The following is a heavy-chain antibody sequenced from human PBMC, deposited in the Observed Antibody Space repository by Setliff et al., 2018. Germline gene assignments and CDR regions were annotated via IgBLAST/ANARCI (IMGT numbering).Heavy chain of an antibody. CDR1: GFTFTDYG. CDR2: ISSYNDVT. V-gene: IGHV1-18*01. D-gene: IGHD2-15*01. Sequence: GASVKVSCKSSGFTFTDYGISWVRQAPGQGLEWMGWISSYNDVTNYEQRFQGRVTMTTDTSASAAYMELRGLRPDDTAIYYCAISSLSICSGGSCPNAFDIWGQGTLVTVSS. J-gene: IGHJ3*02. CDR3: AISSLSICSGGSCPNAFDI.